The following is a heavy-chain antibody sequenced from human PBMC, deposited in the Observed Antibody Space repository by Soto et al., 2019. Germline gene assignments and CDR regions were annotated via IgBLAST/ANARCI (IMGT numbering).Heavy chain of an antibody. D-gene: IGHD4-4*01. Sequence: KSGPTLVNPTQTLTLTCTFSGFSLSSSGVGVGWIRQPPGKALEWLALIYWNDDKRYSPSLKSRLTITKDTSKNQVVLTMTNMNPVDTATYYCAHKPGFDPTTVSTFDYWGQGTLVTVSS. CDR1: GFSLSSSGVG. V-gene: IGHV2-5*01. J-gene: IGHJ4*02. CDR2: IYWNDDK. CDR3: AHKPGFDPTTVSTFDY.